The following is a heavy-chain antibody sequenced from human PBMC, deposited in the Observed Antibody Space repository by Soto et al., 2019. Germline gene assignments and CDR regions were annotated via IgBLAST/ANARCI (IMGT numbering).Heavy chain of an antibody. V-gene: IGHV3-33*01. D-gene: IGHD2-2*01. CDR1: GLTFSGYG. CDR2: IWYDGSKK. Sequence: QGQLVESGGGVVQPGRSLRISCEASGLTFSGYGMHWVRQAPGKGLEWVAVIWYDGSKKYYADSVKGRFTISRDNYKNTLYLKMHSLRAEDTAVYYCARGDCSGTSCYACDYWGQGTLVTVSS. J-gene: IGHJ4*02. CDR3: ARGDCSGTSCYACDY.